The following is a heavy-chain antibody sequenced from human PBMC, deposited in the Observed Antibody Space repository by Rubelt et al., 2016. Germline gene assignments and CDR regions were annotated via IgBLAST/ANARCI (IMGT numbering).Heavy chain of an antibody. CDR3: ARGGRYYGSGSYQRHNWFDP. Sequence: QVQLQQWGAGLLKPSETLSLTCAVYGGSFSGYYWSWIRQPPGKGLEWIGEINHSGSTNYNPSLKSRVTISVDTSKSHFSLKLSSVTGADTAVYYCARGGRYYGSGSYQRHNWFDPWGQGTLVTGSS. CDR1: GGSFSGYY. V-gene: IGHV4-34*01. CDR2: INHSGST. D-gene: IGHD3-10*01. J-gene: IGHJ5*02.